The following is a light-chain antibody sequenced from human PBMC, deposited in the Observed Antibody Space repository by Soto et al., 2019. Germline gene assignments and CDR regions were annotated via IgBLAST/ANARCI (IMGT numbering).Light chain of an antibody. Sequence: EMVMTQSPATLSVSPGERATLSCMASQSLTSDYLAWYQQKPGQTPRLLIHGASSRATGIPERFSGSGSGTDFTLTISRLEPEDSAVYYCQQYGRPFGQGTKVDIK. CDR3: QQYGRP. CDR2: GAS. V-gene: IGKV3-20*01. CDR1: QSLTSDY. J-gene: IGKJ1*01.